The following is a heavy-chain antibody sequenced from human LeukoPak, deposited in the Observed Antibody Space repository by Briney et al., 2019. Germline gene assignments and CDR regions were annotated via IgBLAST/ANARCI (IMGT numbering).Heavy chain of an antibody. CDR2: IYSGGST. V-gene: IGHV3-66*01. CDR1: GFTVSSNY. J-gene: IGHJ3*02. CDR3: ARPMGDSGSSHAFDI. D-gene: IGHD1-26*01. Sequence: GGSLRLSCAASGFTVSSNYMSWVRQAPGKGLEWVSVIYSGGSTYYADSVKGRFTISRDNSKNTLYLQMNSLRAEDTAVYYCARPMGDSGSSHAFDIWGQGTMVTVSS.